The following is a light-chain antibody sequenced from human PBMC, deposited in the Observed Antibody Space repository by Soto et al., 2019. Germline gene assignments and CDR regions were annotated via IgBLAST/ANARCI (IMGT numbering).Light chain of an antibody. CDR3: SSYTAFSTWV. V-gene: IGLV2-14*01. CDR2: EVS. Sequence: QSALTQPPSASGSPGQSVAISCTGTSSDVGGYNYVSWYQQHPGKAPQLIIYEVSNRPSGVSHRFSGSKSGDTASLTISGLQAEDGADYYCSSYTAFSTWVFGGGTKVTVL. J-gene: IGLJ3*02. CDR1: SSDVGGYNY.